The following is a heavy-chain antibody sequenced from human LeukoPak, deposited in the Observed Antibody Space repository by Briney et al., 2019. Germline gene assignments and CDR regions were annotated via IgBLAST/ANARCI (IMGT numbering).Heavy chain of an antibody. J-gene: IGHJ4*02. CDR1: GYTFTTYG. CDR2: INPNSGGT. Sequence: GASVKVSCRSSGYTFTTYGITWVRQAPGQGLEWMGWINPNSGGTNYAQKFQGRVTMTRDTSISTAYMELSRLRSDDTAVYYCARVLATVTTMGVYYFDYWGQGTLVIVSS. CDR3: ARVLATVTTMGVYYFDY. D-gene: IGHD4-17*01. V-gene: IGHV1-2*02.